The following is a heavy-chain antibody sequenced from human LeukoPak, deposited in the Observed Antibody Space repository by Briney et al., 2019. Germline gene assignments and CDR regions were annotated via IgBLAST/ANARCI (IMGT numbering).Heavy chain of an antibody. Sequence: ASVKVSCKASGGTFMRHSISWVRQAPGQGLEWMGWISAYNGNTNYAQKLQGRVTMTTDTSTSTAYMELRSLRSDDTAVYYCARVLEYGSGSYLFDYWGQGTLVTVSS. D-gene: IGHD1-26*01. CDR3: ARVLEYGSGSYLFDY. CDR1: GGTFMRHS. V-gene: IGHV1-18*01. J-gene: IGHJ4*02. CDR2: ISAYNGNT.